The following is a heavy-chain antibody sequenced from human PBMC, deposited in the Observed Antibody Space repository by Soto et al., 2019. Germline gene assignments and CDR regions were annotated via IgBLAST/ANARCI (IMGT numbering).Heavy chain of an antibody. CDR3: AKDRYLGWTREGYYYYYYGMDV. J-gene: IGHJ6*02. V-gene: IGHV3-30*18. Sequence: GGSLRLSCAASGFTFSSYGMHWVRQAPGKGLEWVAVISYDGSNKYYADSVKGRFTISRDNSKNTLYLQMNSLRAEDTAVYYCAKDRYLGWTREGYYYYYYGMDVWGQGTTVTVSS. D-gene: IGHD6-19*01. CDR1: GFTFSSYG. CDR2: ISYDGSNK.